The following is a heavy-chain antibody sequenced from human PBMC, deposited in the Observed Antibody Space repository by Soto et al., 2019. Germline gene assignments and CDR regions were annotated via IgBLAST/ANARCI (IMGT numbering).Heavy chain of an antibody. CDR1: GYIFSSFY. CDR3: ARDIFGHVDAFDL. V-gene: IGHV1-18*01. Sequence: ASVKVSCKASGYIFSSFYINWVRQAPGQGLEWIGWTSGYSGNSKYAQKFQGRVTMTTDTSTNTGYMEMRSLASDDTAVYYCARDIFGHVDAFDLWGQGTMVTVSS. J-gene: IGHJ3*01. CDR2: TSGYSGNS. D-gene: IGHD3-3*02.